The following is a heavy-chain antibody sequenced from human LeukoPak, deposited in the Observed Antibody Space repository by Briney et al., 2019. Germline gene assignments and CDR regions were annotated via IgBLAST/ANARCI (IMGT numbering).Heavy chain of an antibody. V-gene: IGHV3-21*01. CDR3: ARDSVVATIVDWFDP. CDR2: ISSSSSYI. D-gene: IGHD5-12*01. Sequence: GGSLRLSCAASGFTFSSYSMNWVRPAPGKGLEWVSSISSSSSYIYYADSVKGRFTISRDNAKNSLYLQMNSLRAEDTAVYYCARDSVVATIVDWFDPWGQGTLVTVSS. CDR1: GFTFSSYS. J-gene: IGHJ5*02.